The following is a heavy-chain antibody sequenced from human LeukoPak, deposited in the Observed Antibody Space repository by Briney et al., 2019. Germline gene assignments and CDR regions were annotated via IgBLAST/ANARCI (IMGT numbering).Heavy chain of an antibody. D-gene: IGHD5/OR15-5a*01. Sequence: GGSLRLSCAVSGITLSNYGMSWVRQAPGKGLEWVGRIRRKAYNYETAYAESVKGRCTISRDDSENTAYLQMSSLKTEDTAVYYCTRRVGDSYFYGMDVWGQGTPVTVS. CDR2: IRRKAYNYET. V-gene: IGHV3-73*01. CDR1: GITLSNYG. J-gene: IGHJ6*02. CDR3: TRRVGDSYFYGMDV.